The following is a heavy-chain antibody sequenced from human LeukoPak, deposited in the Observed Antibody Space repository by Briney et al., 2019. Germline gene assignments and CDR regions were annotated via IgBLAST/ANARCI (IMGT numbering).Heavy chain of an antibody. J-gene: IGHJ4*02. CDR3: ARGGGGWLPFDY. CDR1: GGSFSGYY. V-gene: IGHV4-34*01. CDR2: INHSGST. Sequence: SETLSLTCAVYGGSFSGYYWSWIRQPPGKGLEWIGEINHSGSTNYNPSLKSRVTISVDTSKNQFSLKLSSVTAADTAVYYCARGGGGWLPFDYWGEGTLVTVSS. D-gene: IGHD5-24*01.